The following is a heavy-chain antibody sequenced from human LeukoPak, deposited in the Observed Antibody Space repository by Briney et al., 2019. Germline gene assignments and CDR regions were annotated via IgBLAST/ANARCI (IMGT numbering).Heavy chain of an antibody. V-gene: IGHV1-69*13. CDR2: IIPIFGTA. D-gene: IGHD2-2*01. Sequence: GPSVKLSCKAYGGTFSSYAISWVRQPPGQGLEWMGGIIPIFGTANYAQKFQDRDTITADEYTRTAYMELTSLSSEHTAVYYCARDGSADHIVVVRLGFDPWGQGTLVTVSS. CDR3: ARDGSADHIVVVRLGFDP. J-gene: IGHJ5*02. CDR1: GGTFSSYA.